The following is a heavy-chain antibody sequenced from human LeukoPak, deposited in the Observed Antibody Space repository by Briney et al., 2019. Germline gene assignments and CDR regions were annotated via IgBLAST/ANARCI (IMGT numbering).Heavy chain of an antibody. Sequence: SETLSLTCTVSGGSISSYYWSWVRQTPGKGVEWIGHIYYSGITNYNPSLKSRVTISVDTSKNQFSLKLTSVTAADTAVYYCARTMYRNYFDYWGLGTLVTVSS. J-gene: IGHJ4*01. V-gene: IGHV4-59*01. CDR2: IYYSGIT. CDR3: ARTMYRNYFDY. D-gene: IGHD1-26*01. CDR1: GGSISSYY.